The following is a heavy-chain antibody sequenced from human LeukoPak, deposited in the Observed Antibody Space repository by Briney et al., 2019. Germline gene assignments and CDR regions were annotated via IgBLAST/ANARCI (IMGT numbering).Heavy chain of an antibody. CDR3: ARDSSSGWLDY. V-gene: IGHV1-18*01. CDR2: ISAYNGNT. Sequence: ASVKVSCKASGGTFSSYAISWVRQAPGQGLEWMGWISAYNGNTNYAQKLQGRVTMTTDTSTSTAYMELRSLRSDDTAVYYCARDSSSGWLDYWGQGTLVTVSS. J-gene: IGHJ4*02. CDR1: GGTFSSYA. D-gene: IGHD6-19*01.